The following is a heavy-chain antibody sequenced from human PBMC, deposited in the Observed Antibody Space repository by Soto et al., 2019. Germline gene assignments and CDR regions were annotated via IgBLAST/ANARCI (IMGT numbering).Heavy chain of an antibody. D-gene: IGHD3-10*01. J-gene: IGHJ6*02. V-gene: IGHV4-31*03. CDR3: ARDPDYYGSGSYPGGMDV. Sequence: QVQLQESGPGLVKPSQTLSLTCTVSGGSISIGGYYWSWIRQHPGKGLEWIGYIYYSGSTYYNPSLKSRVTISVDTSKNQFSLKLSSVTAADTAVYYCARDPDYYGSGSYPGGMDVWGQGTTVTVSS. CDR2: IYYSGST. CDR1: GGSISIGGYY.